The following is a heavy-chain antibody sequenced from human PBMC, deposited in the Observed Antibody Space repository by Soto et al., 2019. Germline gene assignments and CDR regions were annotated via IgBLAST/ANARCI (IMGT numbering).Heavy chain of an antibody. J-gene: IGHJ6*02. V-gene: IGHV1-69*13. CDR2: IIPIFGTA. CDR3: ARDPPKYLTGYYYYGMDV. D-gene: IGHD3-9*01. CDR1: GGTFSSYA. Sequence: SLKVSCKASGGTFSSYAISWVRQAPGQGLEWMGGIIPIFGTANYAQKFQGRVTITADESTSTAYMELSSLRSEDTAVYYCARDPPKYLTGYYYYGMDVWGQGTTVTVSS.